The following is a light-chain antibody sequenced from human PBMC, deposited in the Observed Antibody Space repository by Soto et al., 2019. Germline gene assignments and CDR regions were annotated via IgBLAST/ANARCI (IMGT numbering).Light chain of an antibody. CDR2: NNN. CDR3: AVWDYSLNGVV. Sequence: QSVLTQPPSASGTPGQRVTISCSGSSSNIGSKTVNWYQQVPGTAPKVLIYNNNQRASGVPDRFSGSKSGTSASLAISGLQSEDEADYYCAVWDYSLNGVVFGGGTKLTVL. CDR1: SSNIGSKT. V-gene: IGLV1-44*01. J-gene: IGLJ2*01.